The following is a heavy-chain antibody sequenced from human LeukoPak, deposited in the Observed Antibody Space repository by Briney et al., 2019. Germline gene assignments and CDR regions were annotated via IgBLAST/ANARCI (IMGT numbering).Heavy chain of an antibody. J-gene: IGHJ4*02. Sequence: GGSLRLSWAASGFPFVSYSMTGVPQPPGRGLEWSSSISSSSSYIYYADSVKGRFTISRDNAKNSLYLQMNSLRAEDTAVYYCARDVSYDFWSGYAPYYFDYWGQGTLVTVSS. CDR1: GFPFVSYS. CDR3: ARDVSYDFWSGYAPYYFDY. CDR2: ISSSSSYI. D-gene: IGHD3-3*01. V-gene: IGHV3-21*01.